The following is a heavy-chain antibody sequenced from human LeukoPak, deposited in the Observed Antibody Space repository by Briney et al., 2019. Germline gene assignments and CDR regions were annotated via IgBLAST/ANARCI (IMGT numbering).Heavy chain of an antibody. CDR3: VRGASSIAALNPFWYFDL. D-gene: IGHD6-6*01. V-gene: IGHV1-46*01. CDR2: INPSGGST. Sequence: ASVKVSCKASGYTFTSYYMHWVRQDPGQGLEWIGIINPSGGSTSYAQKFQGRVTMTRDTSTNTVYMELSSLRSEDTAVFYCVRGASSIAALNPFWYFDLWGRGTLVTVSS. CDR1: GYTFTSYY. J-gene: IGHJ2*01.